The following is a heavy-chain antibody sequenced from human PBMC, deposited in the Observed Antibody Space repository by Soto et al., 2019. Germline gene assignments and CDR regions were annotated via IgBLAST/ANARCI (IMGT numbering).Heavy chain of an antibody. V-gene: IGHV4-59*01. CDR1: GGSISCYH. CDR2: IYYSGST. D-gene: IGHD5-18*01. Sequence: PSQTLSLTCGVSGGSISCYHWSWIRQPPGKGLAWIGYIYYSGSTNYNPSLKSRVTISVDTSKNQFSLKLSSVTAADTAVYYCARIRASGWIQAYYFDYWGQGTLVTVSS. CDR3: ARIRASGWIQAYYFDY. J-gene: IGHJ4*02.